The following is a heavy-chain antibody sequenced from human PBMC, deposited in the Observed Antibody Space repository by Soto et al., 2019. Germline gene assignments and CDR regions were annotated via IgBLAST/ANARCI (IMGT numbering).Heavy chain of an antibody. Sequence: GASVKVSCKASGYTFTRYAMHWVRQAPGQRLEWMGWINAGNGNTKYSQKFQGRVTITRDTSASTAYMELSSLRSEDTAVYYCARDQVDGYYALNYYYYVMDFWGQGSTVIV. CDR2: INAGNGNT. V-gene: IGHV1-3*01. CDR1: GYTFTRYA. D-gene: IGHD3-22*01. CDR3: ARDQVDGYYALNYYYYVMDF. J-gene: IGHJ6*02.